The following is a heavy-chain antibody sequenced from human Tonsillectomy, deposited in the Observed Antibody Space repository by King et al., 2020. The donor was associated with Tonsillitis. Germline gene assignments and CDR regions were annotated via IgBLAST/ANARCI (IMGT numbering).Heavy chain of an antibody. V-gene: IGHV1-69*12. J-gene: IGHJ6*02. CDR1: GGTFNNYG. Sequence: QLVQSGAEVKKPGSSLKVSCKASGGTFNNYGISWVRQAPGQGLEWMGGIIPIFGATNYAQKFQGRVTITAAESTRTAYMELSSLRSDDTAVYYCARRGIINYGMDVWGQGTTVIGSS. CDR2: IIPIFGAT. CDR3: ARRGIINYGMDV. D-gene: IGHD2-15*01.